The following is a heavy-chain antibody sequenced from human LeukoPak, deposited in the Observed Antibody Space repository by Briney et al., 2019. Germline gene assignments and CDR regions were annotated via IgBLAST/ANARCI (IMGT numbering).Heavy chain of an antibody. J-gene: IGHJ5*02. CDR2: FYYSGST. Sequence: TTSETLSLTCTVSGGSISSYYWGWIRQPPGKGLEWIGYFYYSGSTNYNPSLKSRVTISVDTSKNQFSLKLSSVTAADTAVYYCARDLYGGYCSRTSCYGNFFDPWGQGTLVTVSS. D-gene: IGHD2-2*01. CDR3: ARDLYGGYCSRTSCYGNFFDP. CDR1: GGSISSYY. V-gene: IGHV4-59*01.